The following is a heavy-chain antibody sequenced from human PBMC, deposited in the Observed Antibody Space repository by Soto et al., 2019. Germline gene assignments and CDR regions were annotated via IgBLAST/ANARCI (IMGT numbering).Heavy chain of an antibody. J-gene: IGHJ6*02. Sequence: QVQLVQSGAEVKKPGSSVQVSCKASGGTFSSYGLSWVRQAPGQGLEWMGGIIPIFGTTNYAQKFQGRVTITADESTSTAYMELSSLRSEDTAVYYCARDLGYNYGVYYGMDVWGQGNTVTVSS. D-gene: IGHD5-18*01. V-gene: IGHV1-69*01. CDR2: IIPIFGTT. CDR3: ARDLGYNYGVYYGMDV. CDR1: GGTFSSYG.